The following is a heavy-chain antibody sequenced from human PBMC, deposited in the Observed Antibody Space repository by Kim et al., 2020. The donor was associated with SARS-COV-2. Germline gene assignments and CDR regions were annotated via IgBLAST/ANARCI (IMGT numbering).Heavy chain of an antibody. Sequence: GGSLRLSCAGSGFTFSSYSMTWVRQAPGKGLEWVSSISRSSSYIYYADSVKGRFTVSRDNAKNSLYLQMNSLRAEDTAVYYCARGVPSNDGERSTALDIWGQGTMVTVS. D-gene: IGHD1-1*01. V-gene: IGHV3-21*01. J-gene: IGHJ3*02. CDR3: ARGVPSNDGERSTALDI. CDR2: ISRSSSYI. CDR1: GFTFSSYS.